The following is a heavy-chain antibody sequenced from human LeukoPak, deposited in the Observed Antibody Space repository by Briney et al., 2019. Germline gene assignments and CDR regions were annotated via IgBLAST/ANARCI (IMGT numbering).Heavy chain of an antibody. V-gene: IGHV1-18*04. CDR1: GYTFTSYG. CDR3: ARGPIYDILTGYPKGVVDY. Sequence: ASVKVSCKASGYTFTSYGIGWVRQTPGQGLEWMGWISAYNGNTNYAQKLQGRVTMTTDTSTSTAYMELRSLRSDDTAVYYCARGPIYDILTGYPKGVVDYWGQGTLVTVSS. CDR2: ISAYNGNT. J-gene: IGHJ4*02. D-gene: IGHD3-9*01.